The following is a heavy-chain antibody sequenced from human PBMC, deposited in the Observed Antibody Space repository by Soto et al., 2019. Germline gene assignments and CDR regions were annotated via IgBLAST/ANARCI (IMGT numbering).Heavy chain of an antibody. CDR1: GFTFTTYW. V-gene: IGHV3-74*01. Sequence: EVHLVESGGGLVQPGGSLRLSCAASGFTFTTYWMHWVRQAPGKGLVWVSRISGDGIGTDYADSVRGRFALSRDNARNTLFLQTNSLRAEDTAVYYCARGGRGGFDYWGQGVLVTVSS. J-gene: IGHJ4*02. CDR3: ARGGRGGFDY. CDR2: ISGDGIGT. D-gene: IGHD3-16*01.